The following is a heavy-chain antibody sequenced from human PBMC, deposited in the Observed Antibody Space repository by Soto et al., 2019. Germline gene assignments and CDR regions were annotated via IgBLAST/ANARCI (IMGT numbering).Heavy chain of an antibody. D-gene: IGHD3-9*01. V-gene: IGHV3-23*01. CDR2: ISCSGGST. Sequence: GGSLRLSCAASGFTFSSYAMSWVRQAPGTGLEWVSAISCSGGSTYYADSVKGRFTISRDNSKSTLYLQMNSLRGEDPAVYYCAKAGYDILTGYSYWGQGTLVTVAS. CDR1: GFTFSSYA. CDR3: AKAGYDILTGYSY. J-gene: IGHJ4*02.